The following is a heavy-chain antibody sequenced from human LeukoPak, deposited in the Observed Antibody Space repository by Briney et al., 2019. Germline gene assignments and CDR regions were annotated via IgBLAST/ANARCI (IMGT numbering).Heavy chain of an antibody. D-gene: IGHD6-13*01. J-gene: IGHJ4*02. CDR3: AREEGKQQMEAFDY. CDR1: GFTFSTCS. Sequence: GGSLRLSCAASGFTFSTCSMNWVRQAPGKGLEGVSSIGCSSTSIYYAGSVRGRFTISRDNAKNSLYLQMNTLRAEDTAVYYCAREEGKQQMEAFDYWGQGTLVTVSS. V-gene: IGHV3-21*06. CDR2: IGCSSTSI.